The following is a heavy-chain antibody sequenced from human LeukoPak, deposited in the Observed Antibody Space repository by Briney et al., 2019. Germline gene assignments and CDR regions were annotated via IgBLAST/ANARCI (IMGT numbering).Heavy chain of an antibody. CDR3: ARHDYYGPGSYSYFQN. CDR2: IYYSGST. D-gene: IGHD3-10*01. V-gene: IGHV4-39*01. Sequence: SETLSLTCTVSGGSISSSSYYWGWIRQPPGKGLEWIGSIYYSGSTFYNPSLKSRVTISVDTSKNQFFLKLSSVTAADTAVYYCARHDYYGPGSYSYFQNWGQGTLVTVSS. J-gene: IGHJ1*01. CDR1: GGSISSSSYY.